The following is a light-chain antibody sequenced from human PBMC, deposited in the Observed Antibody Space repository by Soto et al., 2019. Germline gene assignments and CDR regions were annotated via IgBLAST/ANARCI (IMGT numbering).Light chain of an antibody. CDR2: AAS. Sequence: EVVLTQSPGTVSLSPGERATLSCRASQSVTSNYLAWYQQKPGQAPRLLIYAASSRATGIPVRFSGSGSGTDFTLSISRLEPVDFAVYYCQQYGSSVTWTFGQGTKVEIK. CDR3: QQYGSSVTWT. J-gene: IGKJ1*01. V-gene: IGKV3-20*01. CDR1: QSVTSNY.